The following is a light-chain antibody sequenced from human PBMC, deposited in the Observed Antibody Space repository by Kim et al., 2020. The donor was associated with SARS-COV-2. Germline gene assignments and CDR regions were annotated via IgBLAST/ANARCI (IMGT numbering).Light chain of an antibody. V-gene: IGKV3-11*01. Sequence: PGESATRACRARPNVGISLAWYQQTPGQAPRPLIYEAAIRAAGIPDRFSGSGSGTDFTLTIGSLAPEDFAVYYCQQRGNWPPALTFGGGTKVDIK. CDR1: PNVGIS. CDR3: QQRGNWPPALT. J-gene: IGKJ4*01. CDR2: EAA.